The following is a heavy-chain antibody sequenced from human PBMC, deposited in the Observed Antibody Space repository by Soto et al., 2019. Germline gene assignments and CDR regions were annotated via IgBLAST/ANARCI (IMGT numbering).Heavy chain of an antibody. V-gene: IGHV6-1*01. J-gene: IGHJ6*02. D-gene: IGHD6-13*01. CDR1: GDSVSSNSAA. CDR3: ARTPTGYSSSWGYYYGMDV. CDR2: TYYRSKWYN. Sequence: SQTLSLTCAISGDSVSSNSAAWNWIRQSPSRGLEWLGRTYYRSKWYNDYAVSVKSRITINPDTSKNQFSLQLNSVTPEDTAVYYCARTPTGYSSSWGYYYGMDVWGQGTTVTVSS.